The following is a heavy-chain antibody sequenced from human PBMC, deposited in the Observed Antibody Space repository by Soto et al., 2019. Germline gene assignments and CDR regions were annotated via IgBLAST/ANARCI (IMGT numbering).Heavy chain of an antibody. Sequence: SETLSLTCAVSGGSISSGGYSWSRIRQPPGKGLEWIGYIYHSGSTYYNPSLKSRVTISVDRSKNQFSLNLSSVTAADTAVYYCARDPGVWGQGNLVTVSS. V-gene: IGHV4-30-2*01. CDR2: IYHSGST. CDR1: GGSISSGGYS. J-gene: IGHJ4*02. D-gene: IGHD3-10*01. CDR3: ARDPGV.